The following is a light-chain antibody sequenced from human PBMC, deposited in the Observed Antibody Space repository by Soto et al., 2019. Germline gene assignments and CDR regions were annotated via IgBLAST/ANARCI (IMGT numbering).Light chain of an antibody. V-gene: IGKV1-5*01. CDR3: QQYNSYST. J-gene: IGKJ1*01. CDR1: QSISNW. Sequence: DIQMTQSPSTLSASVVDSVTITCRASQSISNWLAWFQQKPGKAPKLLIYDASSLESGVPLRFSGSGFGTEFTLTISSLQPDDFAIYYCQQYNSYSTCGQGTKGDIK. CDR2: DAS.